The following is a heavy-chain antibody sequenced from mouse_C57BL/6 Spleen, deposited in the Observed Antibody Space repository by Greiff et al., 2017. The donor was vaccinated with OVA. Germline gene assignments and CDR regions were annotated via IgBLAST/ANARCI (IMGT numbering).Heavy chain of an antibody. V-gene: IGHV1-50*01. CDR2: IDPSDSYN. D-gene: IGHD1-1*01. Sequence: QVQLQQPGAELVKPGASVKLSCKASGYTFTSYWLQWVKQRPGQGLEWIGEIDPSDSYNNYNQKFKGKATLTVDTSSSTAYMQLSSLTSEDSAVYYCARYAHYYGSSYWYFDVWGTGTTVTVSS. CDR1: GYTFTSYW. J-gene: IGHJ1*03. CDR3: ARYAHYYGSSYWYFDV.